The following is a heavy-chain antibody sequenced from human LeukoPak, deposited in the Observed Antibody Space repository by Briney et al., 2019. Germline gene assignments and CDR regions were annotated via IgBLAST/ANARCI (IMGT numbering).Heavy chain of an antibody. CDR2: ISSSSSYI. V-gene: IGHV3-21*04. D-gene: IGHD5-24*01. CDR3: ARGYGGDGYNLFGY. Sequence: PGGSLRLSCAASGFTFSSYSMNWVRQAPGKGLEWVSSISSSSSYIYYADSVKGRFTISRDNAKNSLYLQMNSLRAEDTAVYYCARGYGGDGYNLFGYWGQGTLVTVSS. J-gene: IGHJ4*02. CDR1: GFTFSSYS.